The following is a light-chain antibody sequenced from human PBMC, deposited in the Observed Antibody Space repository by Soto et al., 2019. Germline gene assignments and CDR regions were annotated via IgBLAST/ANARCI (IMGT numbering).Light chain of an antibody. CDR1: SSDVGAYNY. Sequence: QSALTQPASVSGSPGQSITISCTGTSSDVGAYNYVSWYQQHPGKAPKLMIYEVSNRPSGVSNRFSGSKSANPASLTISGLQAGDEADYYCSSYTSSSTWLFGGGTKVTVL. CDR2: EVS. J-gene: IGLJ3*02. V-gene: IGLV2-14*03. CDR3: SSYTSSSTWL.